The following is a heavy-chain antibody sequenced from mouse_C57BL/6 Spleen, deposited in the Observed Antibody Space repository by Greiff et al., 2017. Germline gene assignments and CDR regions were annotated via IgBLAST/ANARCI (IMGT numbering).Heavy chain of an antibody. D-gene: IGHD1-1*01. CDR1: GYTFTSYT. Sequence: VQLVESGAELARPGASVKMSCKASGYTFTSYTMHWVKQRPGQGLEWIGYINPSSGYTKYNQKFKDKATLTADKSSSTAYMQLSSLTSEDSAVYYCARPYYGSSYSSYWYFDVWGTGTTVTVSS. V-gene: IGHV1-4*01. J-gene: IGHJ1*03. CDR3: ARPYYGSSYSSYWYFDV. CDR2: INPSSGYT.